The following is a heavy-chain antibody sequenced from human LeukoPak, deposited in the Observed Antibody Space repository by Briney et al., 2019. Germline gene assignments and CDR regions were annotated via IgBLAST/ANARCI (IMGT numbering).Heavy chain of an antibody. V-gene: IGHV3-23*01. D-gene: IGHD2-8*02. Sequence: GGSLRLSCAASGFTFSSYAMNWVRQAPGKGLEWVSAISGSGVSTYYADSVKGRFTISRDNSKNTLYLQINSLRAEDTAVYYCARKLVGDYWGQGTLATVSS. CDR2: ISGSGVST. CDR3: ARKLVGDY. CDR1: GFTFSSYA. J-gene: IGHJ4*02.